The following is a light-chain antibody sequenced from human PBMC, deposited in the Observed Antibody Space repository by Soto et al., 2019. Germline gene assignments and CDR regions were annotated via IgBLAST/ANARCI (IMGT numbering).Light chain of an antibody. CDR3: GTWDSTLSGV. Sequence: QSVLTQPPSVSAAPGQKVTISCSGSSSNIGNNYVSWYQHLPGAAPKLIIYDNDKRSSGIPDRFSGSKSGTSATLDITGLQTGDEADYYCGTWDSTLSGVFGTGTKVPS. J-gene: IGLJ1*01. V-gene: IGLV1-51*01. CDR2: DND. CDR1: SSNIGNNY.